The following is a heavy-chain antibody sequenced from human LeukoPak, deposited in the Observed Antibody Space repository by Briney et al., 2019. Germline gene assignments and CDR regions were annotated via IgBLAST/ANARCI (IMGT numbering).Heavy chain of an antibody. Sequence: GGALRLSCAASVFTLSNYAISLVPQAPRKGLEWVSFISGGGGSTYYAASVEGRFVISRDNSNNTLYLQLSSLRAEETAAYYCAKGASGWKYEIYWGQGTLVTVSS. CDR1: VFTLSNYA. CDR2: ISGGGGST. V-gene: IGHV3-23*01. D-gene: IGHD1-7*01. J-gene: IGHJ4*02. CDR3: AKGASGWKYEIY.